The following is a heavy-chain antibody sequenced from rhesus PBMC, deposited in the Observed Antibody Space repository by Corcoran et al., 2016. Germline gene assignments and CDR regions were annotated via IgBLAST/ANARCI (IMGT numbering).Heavy chain of an antibody. CDR2: IYGSGGRT. CDR3: AREGWAYSGYSSDYYFDY. D-gene: IGHD5-24*01. CDR1: GGSISSNY. Sequence: QVQLQESGPGLVKPSEPLSLTYAVSGGSISSNYCIWLRPATGKGLECLGRIYGSGGRTDYNPALNSLVTISTDTSKNQFSLKLSSVTAADTAVYYCAREGWAYSGYSSDYYFDYWGQGVLVTVSS. V-gene: IGHV4-160*01. J-gene: IGHJ4*01.